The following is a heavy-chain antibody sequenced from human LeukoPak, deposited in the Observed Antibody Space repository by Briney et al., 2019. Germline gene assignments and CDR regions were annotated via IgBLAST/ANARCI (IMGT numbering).Heavy chain of an antibody. D-gene: IGHD3-22*01. CDR3: ARDRIYYDSSGSLDAFDP. J-gene: IGHJ5*02. CDR2: IYYSGST. Sequence: PSETLSLTCAVYGGSFSGYYWSWIRQPPGKGLEWIGYIYYSGSTNYNPSLKSRVTISVDTSKNQFSLKLSSVTAADTAVYYCARDRIYYDSSGSLDAFDPWGQGTLVTVSS. CDR1: GGSFSGYY. V-gene: IGHV4-59*01.